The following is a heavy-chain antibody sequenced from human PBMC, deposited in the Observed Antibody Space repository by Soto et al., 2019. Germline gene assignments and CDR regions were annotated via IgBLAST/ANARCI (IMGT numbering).Heavy chain of an antibody. V-gene: IGHV4-30-4*01. CDR2: IYYSGST. CDR1: AGSISRGDYY. J-gene: IGHJ4*02. CDR3: DGDDGGSRAPDY. Sequence: QVQLQESGPGLVKPSQTLSLTCTVSAGSISRGDYYWRWIRQPPGKGLEWIGYIYYSGSTYYNPSLKSRVIRSVASAKNQCSLKLSSVTAADLAVYYCDGDDGGSRAPDYCGEGSLVVV. D-gene: IGHD2-15*01.